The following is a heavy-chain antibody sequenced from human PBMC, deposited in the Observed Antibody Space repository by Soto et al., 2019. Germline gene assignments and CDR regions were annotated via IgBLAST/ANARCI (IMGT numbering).Heavy chain of an antibody. Sequence: PGGSLRLSCSASGFTFSSYAIHWVRQVPWKGLEYVSAISSNGVSTYYADSVKGRFTISRDNSKNTLYLQMSSLRAEDTAVYYCVKDRNTGYSTNWFDPWGEGTLVKVSS. J-gene: IGHJ5*02. D-gene: IGHD6-13*01. CDR2: ISSNGVST. V-gene: IGHV3-64D*06. CDR1: GFTFSSYA. CDR3: VKDRNTGYSTNWFDP.